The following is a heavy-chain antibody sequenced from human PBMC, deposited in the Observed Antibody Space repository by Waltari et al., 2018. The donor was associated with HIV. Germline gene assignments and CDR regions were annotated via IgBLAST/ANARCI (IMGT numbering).Heavy chain of an antibody. CDR1: GFSFRSYS. CDR3: ARARGYSYGYEDY. Sequence: EVQLVESGGDLVQPGGYLRLSCAASGFSFRSYSMNWVRQAPGKGLEWISYISNSGNTIDYADSVKGRFTISRDNAKNSLSLQMHSLRAEDTAVYYCARARGYSYGYEDYWGQGALVTVSS. J-gene: IGHJ4*02. CDR2: ISNSGNTI. D-gene: IGHD5-18*01. V-gene: IGHV3-48*04.